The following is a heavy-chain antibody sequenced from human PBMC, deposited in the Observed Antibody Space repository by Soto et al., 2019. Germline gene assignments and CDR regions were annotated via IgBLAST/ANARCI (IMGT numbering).Heavy chain of an antibody. CDR1: GFTFSNYA. Sequence: GGSLRLSCAASGFTFSNYAMSWVRQAPGKGLEWVSAISGSGGSTYYADSVKGRFTISRDNSKNTLYLQMNSLRAEDTAVYYCAKDPVGATHPYYFDFWGLGTLVTVSS. J-gene: IGHJ4*02. CDR2: ISGSGGST. D-gene: IGHD1-26*01. CDR3: AKDPVGATHPYYFDF. V-gene: IGHV3-23*01.